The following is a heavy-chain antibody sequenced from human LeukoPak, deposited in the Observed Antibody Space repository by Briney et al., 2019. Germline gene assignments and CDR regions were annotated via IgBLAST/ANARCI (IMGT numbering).Heavy chain of an antibody. CDR2: IRYDGSNK. V-gene: IGHV3-30*02. Sequence: GGSLRLSCAASGFNPRDFAMNWVRQAPGTGLGWGAFIRYDGSNKYYADSVKGRFTISRDNSKNTLYLQMNSLRAADTAVYYCAKEAKRYFDWSHFDYWGQGTLVTVSS. CDR1: GFNPRDFA. J-gene: IGHJ4*02. D-gene: IGHD3-9*01. CDR3: AKEAKRYFDWSHFDY.